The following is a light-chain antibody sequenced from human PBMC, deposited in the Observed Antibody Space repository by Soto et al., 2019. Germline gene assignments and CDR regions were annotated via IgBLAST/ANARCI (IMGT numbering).Light chain of an antibody. V-gene: IGKV3D-15*01. CDR3: QQYKQWPLT. Sequence: EILLTQFPATLSVSPGERVTLSCRASQGVARTLAWFQQKPGQSPRLLVYAESTRAAGIPARFSDSGSGTEFTLTISSLQSEDVAVYYCQQYKQWPLTFGGGTRVDIK. CDR2: AES. CDR1: QGVART. J-gene: IGKJ4*01.